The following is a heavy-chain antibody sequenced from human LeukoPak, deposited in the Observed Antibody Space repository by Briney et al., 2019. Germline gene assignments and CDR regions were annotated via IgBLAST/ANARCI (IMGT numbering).Heavy chain of an antibody. CDR1: GFTFSGSA. Sequence: GGSLRLSCAASGFTFSGSAMHWVRQASGKGLEWVGRIRSKANSYATAYAASAKGRFTISRDDSKNTAYLQMNSLKTEDTAVYYCTRLPSYYYDSSVDWGQGTLVTVPS. J-gene: IGHJ4*02. CDR3: TRLPSYYYDSSVD. V-gene: IGHV3-73*01. D-gene: IGHD3-22*01. CDR2: IRSKANSYAT.